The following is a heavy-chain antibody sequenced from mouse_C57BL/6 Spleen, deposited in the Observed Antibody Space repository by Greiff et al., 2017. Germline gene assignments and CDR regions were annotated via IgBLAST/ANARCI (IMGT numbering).Heavy chain of an antibody. D-gene: IGHD1-1*01. Sequence: EVQGVESGGDLVKPGGSLKLSCAASGFTFSSYGMSWVRQTPDKRLEWVATISSGGSYTYYPDSVKGRFTISRDNAKNTLYLQMGSLKSEDTAMYYCARGDGSSYFYFDYWGQGTTLTVSS. V-gene: IGHV5-6*01. CDR2: ISSGGSYT. CDR1: GFTFSSYG. J-gene: IGHJ2*01. CDR3: ARGDGSSYFYFDY.